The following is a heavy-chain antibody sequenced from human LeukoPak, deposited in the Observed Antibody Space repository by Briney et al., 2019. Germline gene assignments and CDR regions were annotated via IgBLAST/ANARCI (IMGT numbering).Heavy chain of an antibody. D-gene: IGHD3-10*01. Sequence: GGSLRLSCAASGFTFSSYSMNWVRQAPGKGLEWVSSISSSSSYIYYADSVKGRFTISRDNAKNSLYLQMNSLRAEDTAVYYCAREVRGGPMAIYYYYYMDVWGKGTTVTISS. J-gene: IGHJ6*03. CDR3: AREVRGGPMAIYYYYYMDV. CDR1: GFTFSSYS. CDR2: ISSSSSYI. V-gene: IGHV3-21*01.